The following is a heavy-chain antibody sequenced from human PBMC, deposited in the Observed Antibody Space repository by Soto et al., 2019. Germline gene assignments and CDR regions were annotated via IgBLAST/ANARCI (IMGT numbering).Heavy chain of an antibody. V-gene: IGHV4-34*01. J-gene: IGHJ4*02. Sequence: QVQQQQWGAGLVKPSETLCLSCAVYGQSFSGHSWAWIRQHPGKGLKWIGEINESGSTYYNPSLKSRVTISSETSNNQFSLKLSSVSAADTAAYFCARGSGIVALPGELEDVKYDYWGQGTLVNVSS. D-gene: IGHD1-1*01. CDR3: ARGSGIVALPGELEDVKYDY. CDR2: INESGST. CDR1: GQSFSGHS.